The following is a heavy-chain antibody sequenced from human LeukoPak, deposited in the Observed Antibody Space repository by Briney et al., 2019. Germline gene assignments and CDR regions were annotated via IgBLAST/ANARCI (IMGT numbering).Heavy chain of an antibody. J-gene: IGHJ4*02. CDR2: ISSSGSTI. CDR1: GFTFSSYE. CDR3: ARRTDYGDYVFDY. D-gene: IGHD4-17*01. Sequence: GGSLRLSCAASGFTFSSYEMNWVRQAPGKGLEWVSYISSSGSTIYYADSVKGRFTISRDNAKNSLYLQMNSLRAEDTAVYFCARRTDYGDYVFDYWGQGTLVTVSS. V-gene: IGHV3-48*03.